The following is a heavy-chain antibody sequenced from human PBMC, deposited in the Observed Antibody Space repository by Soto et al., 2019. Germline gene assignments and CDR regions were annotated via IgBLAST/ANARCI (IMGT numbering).Heavy chain of an antibody. D-gene: IGHD6-13*01. Sequence: VGSLRLSCAASGFTFSSYCMHWVRQAPGKGLEWVAVIWYDGSNKYYADSVKGRFTISRDNSKNTLYLQMNSLRAEDTAVYYCARDKSWFLDYWGQGTLVTVSS. CDR3: ARDKSWFLDY. CDR1: GFTFSSYC. CDR2: IWYDGSNK. V-gene: IGHV3-33*01. J-gene: IGHJ4*02.